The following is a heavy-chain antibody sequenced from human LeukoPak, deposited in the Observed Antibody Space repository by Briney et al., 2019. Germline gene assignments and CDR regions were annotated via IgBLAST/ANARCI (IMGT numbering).Heavy chain of an antibody. D-gene: IGHD3-16*01. CDR2: INSDGFST. V-gene: IGHV3-74*01. CDR3: ARGTRGGYFDY. CDR1: GLTFSSFW. Sequence: GGSLRLSCAASGLTFSSFWIHWVRQVPGKGLVWVSRINSDGFSTSYADSVKGRFTISRDNAKNTLYLQMNSLRAEDTAVYYCARGTRGGYFDYSGQGTLVTVSS. J-gene: IGHJ4*02.